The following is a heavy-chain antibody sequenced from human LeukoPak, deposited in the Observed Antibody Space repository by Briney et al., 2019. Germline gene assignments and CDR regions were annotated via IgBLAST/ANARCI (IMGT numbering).Heavy chain of an antibody. CDR2: INHSGST. CDR1: GGSISSSSYY. V-gene: IGHV4-39*07. CDR3: ASSQPDSSGTFDY. Sequence: SETLSLTCTVSGGSISSSSYYWGWLRQPPGKGLEWIGEINHSGSTNYNPSLKSRVTISVDTSKNQFSLKLSSVTAADTAVYYCASSQPDSSGTFDYWGQGTLVTVSS. J-gene: IGHJ4*02. D-gene: IGHD3-22*01.